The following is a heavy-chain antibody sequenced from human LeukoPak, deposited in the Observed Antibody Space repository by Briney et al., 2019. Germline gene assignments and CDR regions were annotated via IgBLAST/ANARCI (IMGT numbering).Heavy chain of an antibody. CDR3: ARDDGYGHHFDY. J-gene: IGHJ4*02. D-gene: IGHD5-24*01. CDR1: GFTFSSYS. V-gene: IGHV3-21*01. Sequence: GSLRLSCAASGFTFSSYSMNWVRQAPGKGLEWVSSISSSSSYIYYADSVKGRFTISRDNAKNSLYLQMNSLRAEDTAAYYCARDDGYGHHFDYWGQGTLVTVSS. CDR2: ISSSSSYI.